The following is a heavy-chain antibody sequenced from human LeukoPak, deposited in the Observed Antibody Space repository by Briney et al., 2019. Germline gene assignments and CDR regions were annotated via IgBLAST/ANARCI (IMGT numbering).Heavy chain of an antibody. Sequence: GGSLRLSCAASGFTFSSYAMSWVRQAPGKGLEWVSAISGSGGSTYYADSVKGRFTISRDNAKNTLYLQMNNLRAEDTAIYYCATDSYVSGSYYRLFYWGQGTLVTVSS. CDR2: ISGSGGST. J-gene: IGHJ4*02. V-gene: IGHV3-23*01. CDR1: GFTFSSYA. CDR3: ATDSYVSGSYYRLFY. D-gene: IGHD3-10*01.